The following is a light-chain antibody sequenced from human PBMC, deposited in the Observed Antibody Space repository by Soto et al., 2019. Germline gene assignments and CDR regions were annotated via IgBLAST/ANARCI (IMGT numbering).Light chain of an antibody. V-gene: IGLV1-44*01. CDR1: SSNIGSNV. Sequence: QSVLTQPPSASGTPGQRVTISCSGSSSNIGSNVVNWYQQVPGTAPKLLIQIDNQRPSGVPDRFSASKSGTSASLAISGLQSEDEADYYCAAWDDSLNGAVFGGGTQLTVL. CDR2: IDN. J-gene: IGLJ7*01. CDR3: AAWDDSLNGAV.